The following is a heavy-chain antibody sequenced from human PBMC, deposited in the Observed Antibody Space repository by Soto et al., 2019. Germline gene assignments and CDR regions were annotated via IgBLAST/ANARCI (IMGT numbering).Heavy chain of an antibody. J-gene: IGHJ4*02. D-gene: IGHD4-17*01. V-gene: IGHV3-30*18. Sequence: QVQLVESGGGVVQPGRSLRLSCAASGFTFSSYGMHGVRQAPGKGLEWVAVISYDGSNKYYADSVEGRFTISRDNSKNTLYLQMNSLRAEHTAVYYCAKDLYGDYYLAYWGQGTLVTVSS. CDR2: ISYDGSNK. CDR1: GFTFSSYG. CDR3: AKDLYGDYYLAY.